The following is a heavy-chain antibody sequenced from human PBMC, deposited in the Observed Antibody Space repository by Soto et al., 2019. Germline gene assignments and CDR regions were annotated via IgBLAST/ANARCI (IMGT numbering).Heavy chain of an antibody. CDR2: IYYGGSI. CDR1: GGSISSGY. D-gene: IGHD3-22*01. J-gene: IGHJ5*02. V-gene: IGHV4-59*01. Sequence: SETLSLTCSVSGGSISSGYWTWIRQPPGKGLEWIGYIYYGGSINYNPSLKSRVIISVDTAKNQFSLRLSSVSAADTAVYYCTGAYYDVSRYRLAPWGQGTSVTVSS. CDR3: TGAYYDVSRYRLAP.